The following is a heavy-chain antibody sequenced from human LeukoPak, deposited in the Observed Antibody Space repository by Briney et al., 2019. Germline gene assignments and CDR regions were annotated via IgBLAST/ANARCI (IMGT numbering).Heavy chain of an antibody. CDR3: ARGTVTYYFDY. D-gene: IGHD4-17*01. Sequence: GGSLRLSCAASGFTFSNYWMHWVRQAPGKGLVWVSRINSDGINTSYADSVKGRFTISRDNSKNTLYLQMNSLRAEDTAVYYCARGTVTYYFDYWGQGTLVTVSS. V-gene: IGHV3-74*01. CDR1: GFTFSNYW. CDR2: INSDGINT. J-gene: IGHJ4*02.